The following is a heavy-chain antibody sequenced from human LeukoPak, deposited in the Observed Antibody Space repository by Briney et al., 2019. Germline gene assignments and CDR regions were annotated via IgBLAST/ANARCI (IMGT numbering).Heavy chain of an antibody. Sequence: ASVKGSCKASGYTFTSYGISWVRQPPGQRLEWRGWISADNGNTNYAQKLQGRVTMTTDTSTSKASMELRSRMCDDTAVYYCARDRQYYDILSGYLLGVKHGMMDVWGKGTTVTVSS. CDR3: ARDRQYYDILSGYLLGVKHGMMDV. CDR1: GYTFTSYG. V-gene: IGHV1-18*01. J-gene: IGHJ6*04. D-gene: IGHD3-9*01. CDR2: ISADNGNT.